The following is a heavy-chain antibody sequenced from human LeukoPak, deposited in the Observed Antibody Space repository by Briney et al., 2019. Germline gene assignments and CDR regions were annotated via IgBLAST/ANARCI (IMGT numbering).Heavy chain of an antibody. CDR2: INPNSGGT. J-gene: IGHJ6*02. Sequence: ASVKVSCKASGYTFTGYYMHWVRQAPGQGLEWMGWINPNSGGTNYAQKFQGRVTMTRDTSISTAYMELSRLRSDDTAVYYCARSYYDSSGRYGMDVWGQGTTVTVSS. V-gene: IGHV1-2*02. D-gene: IGHD3-22*01. CDR3: ARSYYDSSGRYGMDV. CDR1: GYTFTGYY.